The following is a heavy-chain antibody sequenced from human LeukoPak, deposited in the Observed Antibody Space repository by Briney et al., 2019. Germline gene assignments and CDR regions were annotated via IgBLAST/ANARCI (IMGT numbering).Heavy chain of an antibody. CDR2: ISANNGKT. D-gene: IGHD6-13*01. CDR3: AKVAGDRMDY. V-gene: IGHV1-18*01. CDR1: GYNFATYG. Sequence: EASVKVSCKASGYNFATYGFCWVRQAPGHGLEWMGWISANNGKTAYAQKFQGRVTLTTDTSTTTAYLELRTLRPDDTDVYYCAKVAGDRMDYWGQGTLVTVSS. J-gene: IGHJ4*02.